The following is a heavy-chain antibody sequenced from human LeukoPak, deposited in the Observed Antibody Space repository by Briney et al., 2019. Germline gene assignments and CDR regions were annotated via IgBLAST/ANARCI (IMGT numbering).Heavy chain of an antibody. CDR1: GYTFTSYI. D-gene: IGHD6-13*01. Sequence: GASVKVSCKASGYTFTSYIISWVRQAPGQGLEWMGWINAYNGNTDYAQKFQGRVTMTRDTSISTDYMELSRLRSDDTAVYYCASTRGSSWPHAFDIWGQGTMVTVSS. CDR2: INAYNGNT. J-gene: IGHJ3*02. CDR3: ASTRGSSWPHAFDI. V-gene: IGHV1-18*01.